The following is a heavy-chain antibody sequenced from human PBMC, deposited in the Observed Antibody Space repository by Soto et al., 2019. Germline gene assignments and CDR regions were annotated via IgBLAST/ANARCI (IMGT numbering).Heavy chain of an antibody. D-gene: IGHD2-2*01. CDR1: GFTFSSYG. CDR3: AREGAIVVVPAAPEYGMDV. CDR2: IWYDGSNK. Sequence: GGSLRLSCAASGFTFSSYGMHWVRQAPGKGLEWVAVIWYDGSNKYYADSVKGRFTISRDNSKNTLYLQMNSLRAEDTAVYYCAREGAIVVVPAAPEYGMDVWGQGTTVTVSS. J-gene: IGHJ6*02. V-gene: IGHV3-33*01.